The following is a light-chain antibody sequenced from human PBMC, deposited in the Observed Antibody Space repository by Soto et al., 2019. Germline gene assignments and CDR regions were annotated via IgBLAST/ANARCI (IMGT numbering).Light chain of an antibody. Sequence: EIMLTQAPATLSLSPGERATLSCRASQSVNIYLAWYQQRPGQAPRLLIYDVSNRATGIPARFSGSGSGTDFTLTISSLEPEDFAVYYCQQRSSWPVTFGGGTKVEIK. J-gene: IGKJ4*01. V-gene: IGKV3-11*01. CDR1: QSVNIY. CDR3: QQRSSWPVT. CDR2: DVS.